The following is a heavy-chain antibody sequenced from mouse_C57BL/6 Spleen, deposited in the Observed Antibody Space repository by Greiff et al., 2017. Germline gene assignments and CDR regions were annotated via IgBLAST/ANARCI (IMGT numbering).Heavy chain of an antibody. CDR2: IHPNSGST. CDR3: ARGYYGSSSAWFAH. CDR1: GYTFTSYW. V-gene: IGHV1-64*01. Sequence: LQQPGAELVKPGASVKLSCKASGYTFTSYWMHWVKQRPGQGLEWIGMIHPNSGSTNYNEKFKSKATLTVDKSSSTAYMQLSSLTSEDSAVYYCARGYYGSSSAWFAHWGQGTLVTVSA. J-gene: IGHJ3*01. D-gene: IGHD1-1*01.